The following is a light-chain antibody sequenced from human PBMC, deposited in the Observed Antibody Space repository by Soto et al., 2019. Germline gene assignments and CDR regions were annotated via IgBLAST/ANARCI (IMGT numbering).Light chain of an antibody. Sequence: DIQMTHSPSTLSASVGARFNITCRASQSISSWLAWYQQKPGKAPKLLIYDASSLESGVPSRLSGSGSGTDFPLTISRLQPEDSAVYYCQQYGSLITFGQGTRLEI. CDR2: DAS. CDR1: QSISSW. CDR3: QQYGSLIT. V-gene: IGKV1-5*01. J-gene: IGKJ5*01.